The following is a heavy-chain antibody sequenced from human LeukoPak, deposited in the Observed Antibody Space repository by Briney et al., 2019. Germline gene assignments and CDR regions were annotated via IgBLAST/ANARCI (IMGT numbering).Heavy chain of an antibody. V-gene: IGHV1-24*01. CDR3: ATVLARAVGATPYYYGMDV. J-gene: IGHJ6*02. CDR2: FDPEDGET. Sequence: ASVKVSCKVSGYTLTELSMHWVRQAPGKGLEWMGGFDPEDGETIYAQKFQGRVTMTEDTSTDTAYMELSSLRSEDTAVYYRATVLARAVGATPYYYGMDVWGQGTTVTVSS. D-gene: IGHD1-26*01. CDR1: GYTLTELS.